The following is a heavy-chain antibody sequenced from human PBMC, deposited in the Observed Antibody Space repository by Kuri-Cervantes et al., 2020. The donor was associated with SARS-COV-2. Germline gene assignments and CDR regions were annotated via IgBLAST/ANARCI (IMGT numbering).Heavy chain of an antibody. CDR2: INAGNGNT. D-gene: IGHD4-23*01. V-gene: IGHV1-18*01. CDR1: GYTFTSYD. Sequence: ASVKVSCKASGYTFTSYDSNWVRQATGQGLEWMGWINAGNGNTKYSQKLQGRVTMTTDTSTGTAYMELRSLRSDDTAVYYCARELYGGNTYWGQGTLVTVSS. J-gene: IGHJ4*02. CDR3: ARELYGGNTY.